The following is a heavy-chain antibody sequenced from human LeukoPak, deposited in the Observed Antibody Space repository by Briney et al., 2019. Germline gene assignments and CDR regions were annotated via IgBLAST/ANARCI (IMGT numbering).Heavy chain of an antibody. Sequence: PGGSLRLPCTASGFTFSNYDMHWVRQAPGKGLEWVALISHDGSKKYFADSVKGRFTVSRDNSKNTLYLQLNSLGTEDTAMYYCARYSGIIKTFDYWGQGTLVTVSS. V-gene: IGHV3-30*03. J-gene: IGHJ4*02. CDR1: GFTFSNYD. CDR3: ARYSGIIKTFDY. D-gene: IGHD1-26*01. CDR2: ISHDGSKK.